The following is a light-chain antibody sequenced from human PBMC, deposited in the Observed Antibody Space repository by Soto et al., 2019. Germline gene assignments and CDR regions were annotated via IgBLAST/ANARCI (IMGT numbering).Light chain of an antibody. CDR2: DVS. CDR3: QQFNSYPVT. Sequence: AIQVTQSPSSLSASVGDRVTITCLASQDIRGALAWYQQKPGKPPKLLIYDVSTLENGVPSRFSGDSSGTPFTLTISGLKPEDFGTYYCQQFNSYPVTFGHGTRLDIK. J-gene: IGKJ5*01. CDR1: QDIRGA. V-gene: IGKV1-13*02.